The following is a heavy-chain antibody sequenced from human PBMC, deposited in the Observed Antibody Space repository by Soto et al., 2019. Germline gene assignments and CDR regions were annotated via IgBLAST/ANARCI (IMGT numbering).Heavy chain of an antibody. D-gene: IGHD3-3*01. V-gene: IGHV3-74*01. Sequence: EAQLVESGGGLVQPGGSLRLSCAASGFTFSSYWMHWVRQAPGKGLVWVSRINSDGSSTSYADSVKGRFTISRDNAKNTLYLQMNSLRAEDTAVYYCATPTIWDYYYGMDVWGQGTTVTVSS. CDR3: ATPTIWDYYYGMDV. CDR1: GFTFSSYW. CDR2: INSDGSST. J-gene: IGHJ6*02.